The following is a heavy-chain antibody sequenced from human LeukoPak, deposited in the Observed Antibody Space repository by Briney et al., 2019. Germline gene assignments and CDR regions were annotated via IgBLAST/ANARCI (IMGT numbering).Heavy chain of an antibody. J-gene: IGHJ4*02. D-gene: IGHD2-2*02. Sequence: GGSLRLSCAASGFTFSSYAMSWVRQAPGKGLEWVSAISGSGGSTHYADSVKGRFTISRDNSKNTLYLQMNSLRAEDTAVYYCAKVEYQLLYGLGYWGQGTLVTVSS. CDR3: AKVEYQLLYGLGY. V-gene: IGHV3-23*01. CDR2: ISGSGGST. CDR1: GFTFSSYA.